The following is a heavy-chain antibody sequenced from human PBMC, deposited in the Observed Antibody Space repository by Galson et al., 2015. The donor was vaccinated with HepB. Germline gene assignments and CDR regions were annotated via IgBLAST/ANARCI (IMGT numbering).Heavy chain of an antibody. Sequence: SLRLSCAASGFTFSNYAMNWVRQAPGKGLEWVAGISYGGSNTYYPDSVKGRFTISRDNSRNTLSLQVNSLRAEDTAVYYCARTGAGDDGGRYLLQSDCWGQGTLVTVSS. V-gene: IGHV3-30-3*01. CDR1: GFTFSNYA. CDR2: ISYGGSNT. CDR3: ARTGAGDDGGRYLLQSDC. J-gene: IGHJ4*02. D-gene: IGHD1-26*01.